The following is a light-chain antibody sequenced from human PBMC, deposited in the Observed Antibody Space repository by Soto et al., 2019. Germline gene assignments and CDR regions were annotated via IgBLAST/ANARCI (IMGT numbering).Light chain of an antibody. CDR3: CSYAGSYTLV. CDR1: SSDVGSYKY. J-gene: IGLJ2*01. CDR2: DVN. Sequence: QSVLTQPRSVSGSPGQSVTISCTGTSSDVGSYKYVSWYQQHPGKAPKLMICDVNNRPSGVPDRFSGSKSGNTASLTISGLQAEDEADYYCCSYAGSYTLVFGGGTKLTVL. V-gene: IGLV2-11*01.